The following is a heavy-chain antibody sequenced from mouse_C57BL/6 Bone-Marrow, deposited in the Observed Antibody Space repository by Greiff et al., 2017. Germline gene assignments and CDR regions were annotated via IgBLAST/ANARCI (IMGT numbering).Heavy chain of an antibody. D-gene: IGHD1-2*01. J-gene: IGHJ4*01. V-gene: IGHV6-6*01. CDR2: IRNKANNHAT. CDR3: TRLLRPYYAMDY. CDR1: GFTFSDAW. Sequence: EVKLVESGEGLVQPGGSMKLSCAASGFTFSDAWMDWVRQSPEKGLEWVAEIRNKANNHATYYAESVKGRFTISRDDSKSSVYLQMNSLRAEDTGIYYCTRLLRPYYAMDYWGQGTSVTVSS.